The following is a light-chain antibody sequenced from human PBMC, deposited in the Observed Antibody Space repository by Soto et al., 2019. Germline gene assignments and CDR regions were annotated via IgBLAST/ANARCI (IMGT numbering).Light chain of an antibody. CDR3: QQYGSSRWT. V-gene: IGKV3-20*01. J-gene: IGKJ1*01. CDR2: GAS. CDR1: QSVSSSY. Sequence: EIVLTQSPGPLSLSPGERTTLSCRPSQSVSSSYLAWYQQKPGQAPRLLIYGASSRATGIPDRFSGSGSGTDFTLTISRLEPEDFAVYYCQQYGSSRWTFGQGTKV.